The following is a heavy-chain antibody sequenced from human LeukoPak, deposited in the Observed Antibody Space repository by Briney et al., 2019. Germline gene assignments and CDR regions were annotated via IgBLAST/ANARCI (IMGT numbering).Heavy chain of an antibody. CDR2: ISGSGDNT. V-gene: IGHV3-23*01. J-gene: IGHJ6*01. CDR1: GFTFTGFA. Sequence: GGSLRVSCAASGFTFTGFAMSWVRRTRGKGLEWVSGISGSGDNTLYADSVKGRFTISRDNSKNTLYLEMNSLRAEDTAIYYCAKMKGHPLPKYYMDVWGQGTTVTVSS. D-gene: IGHD1-26*01. CDR3: AKMKGHPLPKYYMDV.